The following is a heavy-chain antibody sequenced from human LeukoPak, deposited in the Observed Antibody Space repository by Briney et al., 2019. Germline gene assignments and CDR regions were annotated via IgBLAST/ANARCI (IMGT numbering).Heavy chain of an antibody. Sequence: PGGSLRLSCAASGFTFSNYWMHWVRQAPGKGLVWVSRIDSDGSSTSYADSVKGRFTISRDNAKNTLYLQMNSLRAEVTAVYYCARVSSGSYFGYYYYYMDVWGQGTTVTVSS. CDR3: ARVSSGSYFGYYYYYMDV. CDR1: GFTFSNYW. D-gene: IGHD1-26*01. J-gene: IGHJ6*03. CDR2: IDSDGSST. V-gene: IGHV3-74*01.